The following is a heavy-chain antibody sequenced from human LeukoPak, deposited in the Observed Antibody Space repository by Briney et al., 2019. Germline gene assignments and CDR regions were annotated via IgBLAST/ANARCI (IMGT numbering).Heavy chain of an antibody. Sequence: GASVKVSCKASGYTFTGYYMHWVRQAPGQGLEWMGWINPNSGGTNYAQKFQGRVTMTRDTSISTAYMELSRLRSDDTAVYYCARDGWAIVVVPAANWFDPWGQGTLVTVSS. CDR3: ARDGWAIVVVPAANWFDP. V-gene: IGHV1-2*02. D-gene: IGHD2-2*01. CDR2: INPNSGGT. J-gene: IGHJ5*02. CDR1: GYTFTGYY.